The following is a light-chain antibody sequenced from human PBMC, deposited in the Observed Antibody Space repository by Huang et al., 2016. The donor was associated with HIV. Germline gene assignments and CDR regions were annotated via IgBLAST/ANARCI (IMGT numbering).Light chain of an antibody. CDR1: QSVDSGY. J-gene: IGKJ2*01. CDR2: GTS. V-gene: IGKV3-20*01. Sequence: LTQSPGSLSLSPGVRFTLSCRASQSVDSGYVAWYHQKPGQSPRLIVYGTSSRASGIPSRFSGSGSGRDFSLTISGLDSEDFGVYYCQQYGSSMATFGQGTKVDI. CDR3: QQYGSSMAT.